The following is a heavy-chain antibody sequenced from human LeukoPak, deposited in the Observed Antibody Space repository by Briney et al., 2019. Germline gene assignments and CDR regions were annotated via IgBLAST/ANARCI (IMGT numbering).Heavy chain of an antibody. CDR1: GFTFSSYA. CDR3: ARDNPPDY. Sequence: GGSLRLSCAASGFTFSSYAMSWIRQAPGKGLEWVANIKQDGSEKSYVESVRGRFTISRDNAKNSLYLQLNSLRAEDTALYYCARDNPPDYWGQGTLVTVSS. CDR2: IKQDGSEK. J-gene: IGHJ4*02. V-gene: IGHV3-7*03.